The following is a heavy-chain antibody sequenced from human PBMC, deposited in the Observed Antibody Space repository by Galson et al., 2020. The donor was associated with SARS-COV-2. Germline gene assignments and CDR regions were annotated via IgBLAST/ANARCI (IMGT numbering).Heavy chain of an antibody. D-gene: IGHD6-13*01. CDR1: GFTFSSYA. J-gene: IGHJ6*03. V-gene: IGHV3-30*04. CDR2: ISYDGSNK. CDR3: ARSGGSSSSENYYYYYMDV. Sequence: GGSLRLSCAASGFTFSSYAIHWVRQAPGKGLEWAAVISYDGSNKYYADSVKGRFTISRDNSKNTLYLQMNSLRAEDTAVYYCARSGGSSSSENYYYYYMDVWGKGTTVTVSS.